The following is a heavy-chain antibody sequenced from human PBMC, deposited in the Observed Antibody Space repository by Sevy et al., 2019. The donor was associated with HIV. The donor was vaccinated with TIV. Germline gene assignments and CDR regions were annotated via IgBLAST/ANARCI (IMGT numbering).Heavy chain of an antibody. D-gene: IGHD5-18*01. CDR3: AKVYRGYSSFYGMDV. CDR2: ISYDGSNK. CDR1: GFTFSSYG. J-gene: IGHJ6*02. V-gene: IGHV3-30*18. Sequence: GGSPRLSCAASGFTFSSYGMHWVRQAPGKGLEWVAVISYDGSNKYYADSVKGRFTISRDNSKNTLYLQMNSLRAEDTAVYYCAKVYRGYSSFYGMDVWGQGTTVTVSS.